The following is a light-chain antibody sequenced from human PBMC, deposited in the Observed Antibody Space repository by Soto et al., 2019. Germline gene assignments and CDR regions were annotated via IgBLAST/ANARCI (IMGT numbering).Light chain of an antibody. CDR1: QSVGSK. Sequence: EIVMTQSPATLSVSPGERATLSCRASQSVGSKLAWYQQKPGQAPRLLIYGASTRATGVPARFSGSGSGTEFTLTISSLQSEDFAVYYCQQYGWLPRTFGGGTKVDIK. CDR3: QQYGWLPRT. CDR2: GAS. J-gene: IGKJ4*01. V-gene: IGKV3-15*01.